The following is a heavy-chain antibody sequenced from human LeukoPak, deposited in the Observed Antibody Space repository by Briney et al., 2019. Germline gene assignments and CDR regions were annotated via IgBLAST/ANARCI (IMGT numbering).Heavy chain of an antibody. J-gene: IGHJ4*02. Sequence: GGSLRLSCAASGFTVSSNYMSWVRQAPGKGLEWVSVIYSGGSTYYADSVKGRFTISRDNSKNTLYLQMNSLRAEDTAVYYCARETYYYDSSEDPTDYWGQGTLVTVSS. CDR2: IYSGGST. V-gene: IGHV3-66*01. CDR1: GFTVSSNY. D-gene: IGHD3-22*01. CDR3: ARETYYYDSSEDPTDY.